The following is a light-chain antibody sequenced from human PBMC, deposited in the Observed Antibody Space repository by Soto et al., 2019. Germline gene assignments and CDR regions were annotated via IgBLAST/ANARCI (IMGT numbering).Light chain of an antibody. J-gene: IGLJ1*01. V-gene: IGLV1-40*01. CDR1: SSNIGAGYD. CDR2: GNS. CDR3: ISYTTSSTYV. Sequence: QPVLTQPPSVSGAPGQRVTISCTGSSSNIGAGYDVHWYQQLPGTAPKLLIYGNSNRPSGVPDRFSGSKSGTSASLAITGLQAEDEADYYCISYTTSSTYVFGSGTKVTLL.